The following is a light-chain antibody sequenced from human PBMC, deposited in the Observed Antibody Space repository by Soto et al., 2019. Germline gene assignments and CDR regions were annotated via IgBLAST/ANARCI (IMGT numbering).Light chain of an antibody. CDR3: SSYTSISTLYV. J-gene: IGLJ1*01. CDR2: EVS. Sequence: LTQPASVSGSPGHSITISCTGTNSDVGGYNYVSWYQQHPGKAPELMIYEVSHRPSGVSNRFSGSKSDNTASLTISGLQAEDEADYYCSSYTSISTLYVFGTGTKVTVL. CDR1: NSDVGGYNY. V-gene: IGLV2-14*01.